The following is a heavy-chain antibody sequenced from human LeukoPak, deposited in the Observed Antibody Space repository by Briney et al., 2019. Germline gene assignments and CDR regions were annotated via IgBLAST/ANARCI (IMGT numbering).Heavy chain of an antibody. J-gene: IGHJ4*02. CDR3: ARALEAGPQAFDY. CDR1: GGSISSGGYY. V-gene: IGHV4-31*03. D-gene: IGHD3-3*01. Sequence: SETLSLTCTVSGGSISSGGYYWSWIRQHPGKGLEWIGYIYYSGSTYYNPSLKSRVTISVDTSKNQFSLKLSSVTAADTAVYYCARALEAGPQAFDYWGQGTLVTVSS. CDR2: IYYSGST.